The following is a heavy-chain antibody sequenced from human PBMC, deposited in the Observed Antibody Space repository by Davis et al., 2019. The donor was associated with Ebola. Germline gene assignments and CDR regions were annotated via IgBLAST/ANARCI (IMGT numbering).Heavy chain of an antibody. CDR2: VGGGGGFT. CDR3: AKDTSNVWFDI. CDR1: GFTFSSYS. Sequence: PGGSLRLSCAASGFTFSSYSMNWVRQAPGKGLEWAASVGGGGGFTYYADSVKGRFIISRDNWKNILYLQINSLRAGDTAVYYCAKDTSNVWFDIWGQGTMVTVSS. J-gene: IGHJ3*02. V-gene: IGHV3-23*01. D-gene: IGHD6-19*01.